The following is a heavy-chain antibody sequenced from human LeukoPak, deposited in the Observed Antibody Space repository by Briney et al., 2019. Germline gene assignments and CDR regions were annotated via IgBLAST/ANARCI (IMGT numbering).Heavy chain of an antibody. CDR3: AKKGCSGGSCYNAYYFDY. CDR2: ISYDGSNK. J-gene: IGHJ4*02. V-gene: IGHV3-30*18. CDR1: GFTFSSYG. Sequence: GGSLRLSCAASGFTFSSYGMHWVRRAPGKGLEWVAAISYDGSNKYYADSVKGRFTISRDNSKNTLYLQMNSLRAEDTAVYYCAKKGCSGGSCYNAYYFDYWGQGTLVTVSS. D-gene: IGHD2-15*01.